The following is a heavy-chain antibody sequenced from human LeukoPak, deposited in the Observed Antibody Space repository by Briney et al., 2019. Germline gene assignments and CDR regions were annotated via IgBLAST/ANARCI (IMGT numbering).Heavy chain of an antibody. CDR1: GGTFSSYA. Sequence: ASVKVSCKASGGTFSSYAISWVRQAPGQGLEWMGRIIPILGIANYAQKFQGRVTITADKSTSTAYMELSSLRSEDTAVYYCARILDHEAYYDSTPRAFDIWGQGTMVTVSS. CDR2: IIPILGIA. D-gene: IGHD3-22*01. CDR3: ARILDHEAYYDSTPRAFDI. V-gene: IGHV1-69*04. J-gene: IGHJ3*02.